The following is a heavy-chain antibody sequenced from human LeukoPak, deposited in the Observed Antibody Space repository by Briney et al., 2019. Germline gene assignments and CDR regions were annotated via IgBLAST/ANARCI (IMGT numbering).Heavy chain of an antibody. J-gene: IGHJ5*02. Sequence: GESLKISCKGSGYSFSNYWIGWVRQMPGKGLEWMGIIYPGDSGTRYSPSFQGHVTISADKSISTAYLQWSSLKASDNAMYYCAQSRITGTTDWFDPWGQGTLVTVSS. CDR2: IYPGDSGT. V-gene: IGHV5-51*01. CDR3: AQSRITGTTDWFDP. CDR1: GYSFSNYW. D-gene: IGHD1-7*01.